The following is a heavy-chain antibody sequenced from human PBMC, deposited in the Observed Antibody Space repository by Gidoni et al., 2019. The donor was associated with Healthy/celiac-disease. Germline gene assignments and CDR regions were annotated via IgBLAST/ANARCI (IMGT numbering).Heavy chain of an antibody. CDR2: INHSGST. Sequence: QVQLQQWGAGLLKPSETLSLTCAVYGGSFSGYYWSWIRQPPGKGLEWIGEINHSGSTNYNPSLKSRVTISVDTSKNQFSLKLSSVTAADTAVYYCARGRGSSGWLPYYYYGMDVWGQGTTVTVSS. CDR3: ARGRGSSGWLPYYYYGMDV. V-gene: IGHV4-34*01. D-gene: IGHD6-19*01. J-gene: IGHJ6*02. CDR1: GGSFSGYY.